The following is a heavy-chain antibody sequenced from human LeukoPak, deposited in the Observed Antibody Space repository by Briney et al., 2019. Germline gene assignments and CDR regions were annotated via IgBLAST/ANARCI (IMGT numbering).Heavy chain of an antibody. CDR2: MYDSGST. V-gene: IGHV4-59*08. CDR1: GGSISSYH. D-gene: IGHD6-13*01. Sequence: SETLSLTCSVSGGSISSYHWSWIRQPPGKGLEWIGYMYDSGSTNYNPSLKSRVTISVDMSKNQFSLQLSSVTAADTAVYICARQISRSSTWGFFDYWGQGTLVTVSS. J-gene: IGHJ4*02. CDR3: ARQISRSSTWGFFDY.